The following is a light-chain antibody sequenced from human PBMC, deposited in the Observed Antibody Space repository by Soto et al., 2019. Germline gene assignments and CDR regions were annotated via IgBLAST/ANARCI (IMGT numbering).Light chain of an antibody. CDR2: TAY. CDR3: LQHNGYPYT. J-gene: IGKJ2*01. Sequence: DIQMTQSPSSPSASVGDRVTITCRASQAIRNDLGWYQQKPGKAPKRLIYTAYKLHSGVPSRFSGSAFGTEFTLTISSLQPEDFATYYCLQHNGYPYTFGQGTKLEIK. V-gene: IGKV1-17*01. CDR1: QAIRND.